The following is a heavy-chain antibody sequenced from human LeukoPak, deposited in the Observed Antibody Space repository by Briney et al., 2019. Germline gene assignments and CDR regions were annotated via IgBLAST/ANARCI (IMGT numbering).Heavy chain of an antibody. Sequence: GGSLRLSCAASGFTVSSNYMSWVRQAPGEGLEWVSVIYSGGSTYYADSVKGRFTISRDNSKNTLYLQMNSLRAEDTAVYYCARDVPYYDFWSGYSRYGMDVWGQGTTVTVSS. V-gene: IGHV3-53*01. J-gene: IGHJ6*02. CDR2: IYSGGST. CDR3: ARDVPYYDFWSGYSRYGMDV. D-gene: IGHD3-3*01. CDR1: GFTVSSNY.